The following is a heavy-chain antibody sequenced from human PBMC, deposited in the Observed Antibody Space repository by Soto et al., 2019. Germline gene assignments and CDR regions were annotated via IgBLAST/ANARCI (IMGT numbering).Heavy chain of an antibody. Sequence: QVQLVESGGGVVQPGRSLRLSCAASGFTFSSYGMHWVRQAPGKGLEWVAVISYDGSNKYYADSVKGRFTISRDNSKNSRYLQRNSLRAEDTAVYYCAKDGVGAPLVGGMDVWGQGTTVTVSS. CDR3: AKDGVGAPLVGGMDV. J-gene: IGHJ6*02. V-gene: IGHV3-30*18. D-gene: IGHD1-26*01. CDR1: GFTFSSYG. CDR2: ISYDGSNK.